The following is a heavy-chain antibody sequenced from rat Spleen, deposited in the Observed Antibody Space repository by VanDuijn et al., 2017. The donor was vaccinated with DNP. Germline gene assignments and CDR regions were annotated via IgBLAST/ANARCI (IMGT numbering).Heavy chain of an antibody. V-gene: IGHV5-22*01. CDR2: ISYDGSRT. CDR3: ARPMDYYSGGFAY. CDR1: GFTFSDYY. Sequence: EVQLVQSGGGLVQTGRSLKLSCAASGFTFSDYYIALVRQAPTKGLEWVAYISYDGSRTYYRDSVKGRFTISRDNTKSTLYLQMNSLGSEDMATYYCARPMDYYSGGFAYWGQGTLVTVSS. J-gene: IGHJ3*01. D-gene: IGHD1-1*01.